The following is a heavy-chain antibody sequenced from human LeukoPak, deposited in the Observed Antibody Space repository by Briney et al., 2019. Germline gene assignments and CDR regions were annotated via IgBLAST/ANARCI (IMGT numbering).Heavy chain of an antibody. Sequence: ASVKVSCKASVYTFTSYGINWVRQATGQGLEWMGWISAYNGNTNYAQKLQGRATMTTDTYTGTASMELRSLRSDDTAVYYCARVGGWREDDAFDIWGQGTMVTVSS. CDR2: ISAYNGNT. V-gene: IGHV1-18*01. J-gene: IGHJ3*02. D-gene: IGHD6-19*01. CDR1: VYTFTSYG. CDR3: ARVGGWREDDAFDI.